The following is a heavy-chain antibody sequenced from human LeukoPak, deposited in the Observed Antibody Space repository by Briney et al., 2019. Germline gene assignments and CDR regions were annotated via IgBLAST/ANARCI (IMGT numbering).Heavy chain of an antibody. CDR2: ISYSGANS. Sequence: GGSLRLSCAASGFTFSGSAMSWVRQAPGEGLEWVSLISYSGANSYYTDSVRGRFTISRDNSKDTLFLQMNSLRSEDTAVYYCASPTTRAGSSGYYYDYWGQGTLVTVFS. D-gene: IGHD3-22*01. J-gene: IGHJ4*02. CDR1: GFTFSGSA. CDR3: ASPTTRAGSSGYYYDY. V-gene: IGHV3-23*01.